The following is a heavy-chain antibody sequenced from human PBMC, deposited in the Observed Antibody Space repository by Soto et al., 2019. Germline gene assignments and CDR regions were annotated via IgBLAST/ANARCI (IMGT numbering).Heavy chain of an antibody. Sequence: EEQLAASGGGLGRPGGSLRLSCAASGVKFNTFSMNWVRRAPGKGLEWISYISGTGTTIDYADSVKGRFIVSRDNANNSLYLQMNSLRDDDTAVYYCARDGFTSAYCNAYIRAFDVWGQGTEVSVS. CDR3: ARDGFTSAYCNAYIRAFDV. CDR2: ISGTGTTI. D-gene: IGHD1-26*01. V-gene: IGHV3-48*02. CDR1: GVKFNTFS. J-gene: IGHJ3*01.